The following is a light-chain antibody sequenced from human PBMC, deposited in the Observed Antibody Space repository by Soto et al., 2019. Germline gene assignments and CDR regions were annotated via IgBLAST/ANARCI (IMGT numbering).Light chain of an antibody. Sequence: EIVMTQSPATLSVSPGDRATLSCRASQSVDNDLAWYQQKPGQPPRLLIYDISTRATGVPARFSGSGSGTEFTLTISGLQSEDFALYFCQQYNNWPFSFGQGTRLEIK. V-gene: IGKV3-15*01. CDR3: QQYNNWPFS. CDR2: DIS. CDR1: QSVDND. J-gene: IGKJ5*01.